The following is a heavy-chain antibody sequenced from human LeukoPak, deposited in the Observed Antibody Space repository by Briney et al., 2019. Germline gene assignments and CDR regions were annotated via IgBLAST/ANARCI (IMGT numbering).Heavy chain of an antibody. CDR2: INPSGGST. V-gene: IGHV1-46*01. CDR1: GYTFTSYY. D-gene: IGHD3-16*01. CDR3: ARDPYYVPPPQYFDY. Sequence: GASVKVSCKASGYTFTSYYTHWVRQAPGQGLEWMGIINPSGGSTSYAQKFQGRVTMTRDTSTSTVYMELSSLRSDDTAVYYCARDPYYVPPPQYFDYWGQGTLVTVSS. J-gene: IGHJ4*02.